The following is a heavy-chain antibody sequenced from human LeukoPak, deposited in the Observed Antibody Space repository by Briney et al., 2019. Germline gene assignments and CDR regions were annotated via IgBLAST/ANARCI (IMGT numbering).Heavy chain of an antibody. D-gene: IGHD1-7*01. CDR1: GGSISSSSYY. V-gene: IGHV4-39*07. J-gene: IGHJ5*02. Sequence: PSETLSLTCTVSGGSISSSSYYWGWIRQPPGKGLEWIGEINHSGSTNYNPSLKSRVTISVDTSKNQFSLKLSSVTAADTAVYYCARGRFIWNWGYRWFDPWGQGTLVTVSS. CDR3: ARGRFIWNWGYRWFDP. CDR2: INHSGST.